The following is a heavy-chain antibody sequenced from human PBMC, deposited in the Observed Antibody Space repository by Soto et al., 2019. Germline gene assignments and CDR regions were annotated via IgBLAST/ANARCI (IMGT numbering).Heavy chain of an antibody. V-gene: IGHV3-23*01. D-gene: IGHD3-22*01. CDR3: AKRRKYSRGRYSPIFDY. Sequence: PGGSLRLSCAASGFRFSDYAMSWVRQAPGTGLEWVSVISESGGSTHYADSVRGRFTVSRDNSKNSLSLRMNSLRDEDTAVYLCAKRRKYSRGRYSPIFDYWGQGALVTVSS. J-gene: IGHJ4*01. CDR2: ISESGGST. CDR1: GFRFSDYA.